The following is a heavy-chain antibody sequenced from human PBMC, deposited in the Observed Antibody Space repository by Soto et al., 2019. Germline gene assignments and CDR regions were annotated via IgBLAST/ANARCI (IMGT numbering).Heavy chain of an antibody. D-gene: IGHD1-1*01. J-gene: IGHJ4*02. CDR2: INPNSGGT. V-gene: IGHV1-2*02. CDR3: ARDGQMSTIGFHLGY. Sequence: ASVKVSCKASGYTFTGYYLHWVRQAPGQGLEWMGWINPNSGGTNYAQKFQGRVTMTRDTSITTAYMELSRLRSDDTAVYYCARDGQMSTIGFHLGYWGQVSLFTVSS. CDR1: GYTFTGYY.